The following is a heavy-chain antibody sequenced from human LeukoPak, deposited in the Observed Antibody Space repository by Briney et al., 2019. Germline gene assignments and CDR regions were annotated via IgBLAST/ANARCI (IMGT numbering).Heavy chain of an antibody. CDR3: AEAAIFGVVITFFDY. D-gene: IGHD3-3*01. V-gene: IGHV3-23*01. CDR2: ISGSGGST. CDR1: GFTFSSYA. J-gene: IGHJ4*02. Sequence: TGGSLRLSCAASGFTFSSYAMSWVRQAPGKGLEWVSAISGSGGSTYYADSVKGRFTISRDNSKNTLYLQMNSLRAEDAAVYYCAEAAIFGVVITFFDYWCQGTLVTVSS.